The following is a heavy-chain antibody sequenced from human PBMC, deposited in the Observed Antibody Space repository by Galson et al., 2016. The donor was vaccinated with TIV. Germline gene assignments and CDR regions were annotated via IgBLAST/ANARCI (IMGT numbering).Heavy chain of an antibody. V-gene: IGHV1-2*02. CDR2: IKPNRGDT. J-gene: IGHJ4*02. CDR3: ARGFGVLTGNYLPKDFDY. CDR1: GYKFIGYR. Sequence: SVKVSCKASGYKFIGYRVHWVRQAPGQGLEWMGWIKPNRGDTNVAQKFRGRVTMTRDTSITTAYLELSGLRSDDTAVYYCARGFGVLTGNYLPKDFDYWGQGTLVTVSS. D-gene: IGHD3-9*01.